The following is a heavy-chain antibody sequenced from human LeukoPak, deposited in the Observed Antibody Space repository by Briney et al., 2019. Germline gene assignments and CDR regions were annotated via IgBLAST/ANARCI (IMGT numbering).Heavy chain of an antibody. CDR3: ARDGRENYDFWSGYYLLWY. D-gene: IGHD3-3*01. J-gene: IGHJ4*02. Sequence: ASVKVSCKASGYTFTSYGISWVRQAPGQGLEWMGWISAYNGNTNYAQKLQGRVTMTTDTSTSTAYMEMRSLRSDDTAVYYWARDGRENYDFWSGYYLLWYWGQGTLVTVSS. V-gene: IGHV1-18*01. CDR1: GYTFTSYG. CDR2: ISAYNGNT.